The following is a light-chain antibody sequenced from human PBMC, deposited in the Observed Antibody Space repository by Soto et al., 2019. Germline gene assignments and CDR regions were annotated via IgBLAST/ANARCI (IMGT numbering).Light chain of an antibody. CDR1: SSNIGRNT. Sequence: QSVLTQPPSASGTPGQRVTISCSGSSSNIGRNTVNWYQQLPGTAPKVLIYSNNQRPSGVPDRLSGSKSGTSASLAISGLQSEDGADYYCAAWDDSLNAVVFGGGTKLTVL. J-gene: IGLJ2*01. CDR2: SNN. CDR3: AAWDDSLNAVV. V-gene: IGLV1-44*01.